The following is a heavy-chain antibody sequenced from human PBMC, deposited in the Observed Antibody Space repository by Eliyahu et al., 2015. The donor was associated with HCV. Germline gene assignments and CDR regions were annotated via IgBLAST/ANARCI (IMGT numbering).Heavy chain of an antibody. CDR3: TRGIGYGLYYFDY. J-gene: IGHJ4*02. CDR2: IRSKAYGGTT. V-gene: IGHV3-49*03. Sequence: EVQLVESGGGLVQPGRSXRLSXTASGFTFGDYAMSWFRQAPGKGLEWVGXIRSKAYGGTTEYAASVKGRFTISRDDSKSIAYLQMNSLKTEDTAVYYCTRGIGYGLYYFDYWGQGTLVTVSS. D-gene: IGHD3/OR15-3a*01. CDR1: GFTFGDYA.